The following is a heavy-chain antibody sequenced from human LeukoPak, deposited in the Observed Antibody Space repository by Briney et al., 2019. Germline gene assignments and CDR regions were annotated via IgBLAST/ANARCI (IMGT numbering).Heavy chain of an antibody. Sequence: GGSLRLSCAASGFTFSSYGMHWVRQAPGKGLEWVAVISYDGSNKYYADSVKGRFTISRDNAKNSLYLQMNSLRAEDTAVYYCARENWNDENWFDPWGQGTLVTVSS. CDR3: ARENWNDENWFDP. D-gene: IGHD1-1*01. CDR2: ISYDGSNK. V-gene: IGHV3-30*03. J-gene: IGHJ5*02. CDR1: GFTFSSYG.